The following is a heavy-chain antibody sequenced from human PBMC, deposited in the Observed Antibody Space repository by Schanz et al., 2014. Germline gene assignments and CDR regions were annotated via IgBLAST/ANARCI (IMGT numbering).Heavy chain of an antibody. CDR3: ARGRVTGTERRYYSYYGVDV. Sequence: QVHLQQWGAGLLKPSETLSLTCAVYGGSFSGYYWSWIRQSPVRGLEWIGEVNHRETTTYNPSLKRRATIPVDTSKNQVPLRLTPVTAADTGVYFCARGRVTGTERRYYSYYGVDVWGQGTTVTVSS. V-gene: IGHV4-34*01. CDR1: GGSFSGYY. J-gene: IGHJ6*02. D-gene: IGHD1-1*01. CDR2: VNHRETT.